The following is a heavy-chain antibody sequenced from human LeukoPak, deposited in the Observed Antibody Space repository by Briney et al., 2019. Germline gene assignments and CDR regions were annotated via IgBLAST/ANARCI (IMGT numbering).Heavy chain of an antibody. CDR2: IYYSGTT. J-gene: IGHJ4*02. Sequence: SETLSLTCTVSGGSISSYYWSWIRQPPGKGLEWIGYIYYSGTTNYNLSLKSRVTISLDTSKNQFSLKLTSVTAADTAVYYCARGSAAAGGGYYFDYWGQGTLVTVSS. CDR3: ARGSAAAGGGYYFDY. V-gene: IGHV4-59*01. CDR1: GGSISSYY. D-gene: IGHD6-13*01.